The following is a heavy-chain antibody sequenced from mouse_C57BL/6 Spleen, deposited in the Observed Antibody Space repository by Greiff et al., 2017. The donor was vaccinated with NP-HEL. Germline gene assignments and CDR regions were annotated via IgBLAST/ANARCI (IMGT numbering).Heavy chain of an antibody. V-gene: IGHV5-17*01. CDR1: GFTFSDYG. CDR2: ISSGSSTI. D-gene: IGHD1-1*01. Sequence: EVKLMESGGGLVKPGGSLKLSCAASGFTFSDYGMHWVRQAPEKGLEWVAYISSGSSTIYYADTVKGRFTISRDNAKNTLFLQMTSLRSEDTVMYYCERKTTVVSYFDYWGQGTTLTVSS. CDR3: ERKTTVVSYFDY. J-gene: IGHJ2*01.